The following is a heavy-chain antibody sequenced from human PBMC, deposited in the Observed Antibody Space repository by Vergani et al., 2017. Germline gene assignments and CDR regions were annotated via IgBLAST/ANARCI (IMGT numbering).Heavy chain of an antibody. CDR1: GFTFSSYA. V-gene: IGHV3-23*01. CDR2: ISGSGGST. J-gene: IGHJ4*02. Sequence: EVQLLESGGGLVQPGGSLRLSCAASGFTFSSYAMSWVRQAPGKGLEWVSAISGSGGSTYYADSVKGRFTISRDNSKNTLYLQMNSLRAEDTAVYYCAKXWDNYDYVWGSSPYYFDYWGQGTLVTVSS. D-gene: IGHD3-16*01. CDR3: AKXWDNYDYVWGSSPYYFDY.